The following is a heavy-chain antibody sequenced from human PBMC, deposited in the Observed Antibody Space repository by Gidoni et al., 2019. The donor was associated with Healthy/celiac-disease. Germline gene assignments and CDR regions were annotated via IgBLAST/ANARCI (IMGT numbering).Heavy chain of an antibody. CDR1: GYTFTSYA. J-gene: IGHJ4*02. V-gene: IGHV1-3*01. Sequence: QVQLVQSGAEVKKPGASVKVSCKASGYTFTSYAMHWVRQAPGQRLEWMGWINAGNGNTKYSQKFQGRVTITRDTSASTAYMELSSLRSEDTAVYYCARAGPEYTWNYGQWGQGTLVTVSS. D-gene: IGHD1-7*01. CDR3: ARAGPEYTWNYGQ. CDR2: INAGNGNT.